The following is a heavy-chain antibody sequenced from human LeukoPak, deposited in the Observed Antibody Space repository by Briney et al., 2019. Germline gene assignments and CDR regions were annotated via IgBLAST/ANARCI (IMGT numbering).Heavy chain of an antibody. CDR3: AKDLHDYSNYSYSYYYGMDV. Sequence: GGSLRLSCAASGFTFSSYGMHWVRQAPGKGLEWVAVISYDGSNKYYADSVKGRFTISRDNSKNTLYLQMNSLRAEDTAVYYCAKDLHDYSNYSYSYYYGMDVWDQGTTVTVSS. CDR2: ISYDGSNK. J-gene: IGHJ6*02. CDR1: GFTFSSYG. D-gene: IGHD4-11*01. V-gene: IGHV3-30*18.